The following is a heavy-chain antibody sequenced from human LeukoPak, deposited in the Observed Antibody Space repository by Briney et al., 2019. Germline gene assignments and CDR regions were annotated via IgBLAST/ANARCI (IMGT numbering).Heavy chain of an antibody. V-gene: IGHV5-51*01. Sequence: GESLKISCKGSGYSFTSYWIGWVRQMPGKGLEWMGIIYPGDSDTRYSPSFQGQVTISADKSISTAYLQWSSLKASDTAMYYRARRVTTYYDILTGYYTPYDAFDIRGQGTMVTVSS. D-gene: IGHD3-9*01. CDR1: GYSFTSYW. CDR3: ARRVTTYYDILTGYYTPYDAFDI. J-gene: IGHJ3*02. CDR2: IYPGDSDT.